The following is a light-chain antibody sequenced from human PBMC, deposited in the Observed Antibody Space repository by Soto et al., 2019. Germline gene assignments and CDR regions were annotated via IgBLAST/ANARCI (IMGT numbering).Light chain of an antibody. CDR3: QKYGSSPWT. CDR1: QSVGSN. V-gene: IGKV3-15*01. Sequence: IILTQSPVTLSVSPGERATLSCRASQSVGSNLAWYQQKPGQAPRLLIYGASTRATGVPPRFSGSGSGTEFTLTISSLQSEDFAVYYCQKYGSSPWTFGQGTIVDIK. CDR2: GAS. J-gene: IGKJ1*01.